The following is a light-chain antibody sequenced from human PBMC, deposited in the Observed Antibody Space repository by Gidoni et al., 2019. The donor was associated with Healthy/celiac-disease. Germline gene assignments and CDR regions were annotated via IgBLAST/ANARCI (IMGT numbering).Light chain of an antibody. V-gene: IGKV1-27*01. J-gene: IGKJ4*01. CDR1: QGISNY. CDR2: AES. CDR3: QKYNSALX. Sequence: DIQMTQSPSSLSASVGDRVTITCRASQGISNYLAWYQQKPGKVPKLLIYAESTLQSGVPSRFSGSGSGTDFTLTISSLQPEDVATYYCQKYNSALXXXGGTKVEIK.